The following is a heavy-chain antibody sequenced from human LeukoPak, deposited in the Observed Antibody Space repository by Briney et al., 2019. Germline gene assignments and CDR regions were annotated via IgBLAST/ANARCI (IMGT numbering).Heavy chain of an antibody. V-gene: IGHV4-39*07. J-gene: IGHJ6*03. D-gene: IGHD6-19*01. Sequence: PSETLSLTCTVSGGSISSSSYYWGWIRQPPGKGLEWIGSIYYSGSTYYNPSLKSRVTISIDTSKNQFSLKLSSVTAADTAVFYCARVSDSGGWYPYYYYMDVWGKGTTVTVSS. CDR3: ARVSDSGGWYPYYYYMDV. CDR2: IYYSGST. CDR1: GGSISSSSYY.